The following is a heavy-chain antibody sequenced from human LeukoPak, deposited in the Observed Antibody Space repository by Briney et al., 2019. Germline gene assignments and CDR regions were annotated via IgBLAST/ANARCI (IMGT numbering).Heavy chain of an antibody. CDR3: ARGQEDWELLQRDVNFDY. V-gene: IGHV4-30-2*01. CDR2: INQSGSA. Sequence: SQTLSLTCTVSGGSISSGSYYWSWIRQPPGKGPEWIGEINQSGSANYNPSLKSRVTILVDRSKNQFSLKVTSVTAADTAVYYCARGQEDWELLQRDVNFDYWGQGTLVTVSS. D-gene: IGHD1-26*01. CDR1: GGSISSGSYY. J-gene: IGHJ4*02.